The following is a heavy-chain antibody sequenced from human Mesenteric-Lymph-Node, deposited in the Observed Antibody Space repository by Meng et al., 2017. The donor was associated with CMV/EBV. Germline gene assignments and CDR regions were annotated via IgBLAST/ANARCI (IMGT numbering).Heavy chain of an antibody. Sequence: SETLSLTCTVSGDSISNSNYYWGWIRQPPGKGLEWIGSIYYSGNTYNNPSLKSRVTISVDPSKNQFSLKLSSVTAADTAVYYCAASPFDNWFDPWGQGTLVTVSS. D-gene: IGHD3-3*01. J-gene: IGHJ5*02. CDR2: IYYSGNT. CDR3: AASPFDNWFDP. CDR1: GDSISNSNYY. V-gene: IGHV4-39*07.